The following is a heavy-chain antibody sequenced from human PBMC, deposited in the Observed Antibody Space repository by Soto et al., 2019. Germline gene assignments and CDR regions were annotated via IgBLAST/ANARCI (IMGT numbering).Heavy chain of an antibody. V-gene: IGHV1-69*13. J-gene: IGHJ6*02. Sequence: GASVKVSCKASGGTFSSYAISWVRQAPGQGLEWMGGIIPIFGTANYAQKFQGRVTITADESTSTAYMELSSLRSEDTAVYYCARDRVPLYGMDVWGQGTTVTDSS. CDR3: ARDRVPLYGMDV. CDR2: IIPIFGTA. CDR1: GGTFSSYA.